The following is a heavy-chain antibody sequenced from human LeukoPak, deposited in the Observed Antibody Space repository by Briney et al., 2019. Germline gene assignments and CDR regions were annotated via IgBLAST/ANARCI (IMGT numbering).Heavy chain of an antibody. CDR2: IYYSGST. CDR3: ARVVPSNYDFGLERYYYYGMDV. D-gene: IGHD4-11*01. Sequence: SETLSLTCTVSGGSVSSGSYYWSWIRQPPGKGLEWIGYIYYSGSTNYNPSLKSRVTISVDTSKNQFSLKLSSVTAADTAVYYCARVVPSNYDFGLERYYYYGMDVWGQGTTVTVSS. J-gene: IGHJ6*02. CDR1: GGSVSSGSYY. V-gene: IGHV4-61*01.